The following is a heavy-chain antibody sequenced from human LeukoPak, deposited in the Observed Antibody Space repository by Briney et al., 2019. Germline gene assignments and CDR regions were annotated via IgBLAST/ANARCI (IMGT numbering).Heavy chain of an antibody. V-gene: IGHV3-7*03. CDR1: GFTFSSYW. J-gene: IGHJ3*02. Sequence: GGSLRLSCAASGFTFSSYWMSWVRQAPGKRLEWVANIKQDGSEKYYVDSVKGRFTISRDNAKNSLYLQMNSLRAEDTAVYYCARDCSSTSCYAVGDAFDIWGQGTMVTVSS. CDR2: IKQDGSEK. CDR3: ARDCSSTSCYAVGDAFDI. D-gene: IGHD2-2*01.